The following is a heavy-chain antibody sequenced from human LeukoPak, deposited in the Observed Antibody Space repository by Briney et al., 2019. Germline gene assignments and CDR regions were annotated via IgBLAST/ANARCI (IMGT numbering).Heavy chain of an antibody. J-gene: IGHJ3*02. D-gene: IGHD4-17*01. CDR3: ARVAFYGDYRAFDI. CDR2: IIPIFGTA. Sequence: ASVKVSCKASGGTFSSYAISWVLQAPGQGLEWMGRIIPIFGTANYAQKFQGRVTITTDESTSTAYMELSSLRSEDTAVYYCARVAFYGDYRAFDIWGQGTMVTVSS. V-gene: IGHV1-69*05. CDR1: GGTFSSYA.